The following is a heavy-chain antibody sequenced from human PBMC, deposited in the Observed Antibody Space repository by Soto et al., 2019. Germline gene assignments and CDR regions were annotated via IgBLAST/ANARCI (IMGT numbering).Heavy chain of an antibody. CDR3: AKSLNINWKNWFDP. CDR1: GFTFSTSA. D-gene: IGHD1-1*01. J-gene: IGHJ5*02. V-gene: IGHV3-23*01. CDR2: TSDSGGRT. Sequence: QLLESGGGLAQSGGSLTLSCAASGFTFSTSAMNWVRQAPGKGLEWVSLTSDSGGRTYYADSVKGRFTISRDNSKNTLYLQMNSLRAEDTAVYYCAKSLNINWKNWFDPWGQGTLVTVSS.